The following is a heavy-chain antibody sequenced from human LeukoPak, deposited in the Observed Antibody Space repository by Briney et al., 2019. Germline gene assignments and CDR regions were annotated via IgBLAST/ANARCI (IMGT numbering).Heavy chain of an antibody. CDR2: IYYSGST. J-gene: IGHJ4*02. CDR1: GGSISSGGYY. CDR3: ARASSARNGFDY. V-gene: IGHV4-31*03. D-gene: IGHD1-14*01. Sequence: SETLSLTCTVSGGSISSGGYYWNWIRQHPEKGLEWIGSIYYSGSTYYNPSLKSRVNVSVDTSENQFSLKLSFVAAADTAVYYCARASSARNGFDYWGQGTLVTVSS.